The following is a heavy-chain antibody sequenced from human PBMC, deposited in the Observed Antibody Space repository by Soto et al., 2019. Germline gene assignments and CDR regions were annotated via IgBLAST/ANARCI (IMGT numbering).Heavy chain of an antibody. CDR1: RFILSNAW. J-gene: IGHJ6*02. V-gene: IGHV3-15*01. CDR2: IKSKTDGGTT. D-gene: IGHD6-6*01. CDR3: VWEGSSSDPDFQYYGMDV. Sequence: XGSLRLSCVASRFILSNAWMSWVRQAPGKGLEWVGQIKSKTDGGTTEYAPPVKGRFIISRDDSKNMVYLQMNSLKIEDTAVYYCVWEGSSSDPDFQYYGMDVWGQGTTVTVSS.